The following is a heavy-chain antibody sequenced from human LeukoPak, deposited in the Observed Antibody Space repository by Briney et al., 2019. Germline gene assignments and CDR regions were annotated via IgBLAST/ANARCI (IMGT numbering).Heavy chain of an antibody. D-gene: IGHD3-3*01. Sequence: PGGSLRLSCAASGFTFSSYGMHWVRQAPGKGLEWVAVIWYDGSNKYYADSVKGRFTISRDNSKNTLYLQMNSLRAEDTAVYYCARERWSLYSNDYYYYGLDVWGQGTTVTVSS. CDR2: IWYDGSNK. J-gene: IGHJ6*02. CDR1: GFTFSSYG. V-gene: IGHV3-33*01. CDR3: ARERWSLYSNDYYYYGLDV.